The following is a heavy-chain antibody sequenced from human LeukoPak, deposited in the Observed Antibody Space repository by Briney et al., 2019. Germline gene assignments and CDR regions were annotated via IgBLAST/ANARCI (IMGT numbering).Heavy chain of an antibody. V-gene: IGHV3-23*01. CDR2: ISGSGGST. Sequence: GGSLRLSCAASGFTFDDYAMSWVRQAPGKGLEWVSAISGSGGSTYYADSVKGRFTISRDNSKNTLYLQMNSLRAEDTAVYYCAKLPTLYYYDSSGYYYFDYWGQGTLVTVSS. D-gene: IGHD3-22*01. CDR3: AKLPTLYYYDSSGYYYFDY. CDR1: GFTFDDYA. J-gene: IGHJ4*02.